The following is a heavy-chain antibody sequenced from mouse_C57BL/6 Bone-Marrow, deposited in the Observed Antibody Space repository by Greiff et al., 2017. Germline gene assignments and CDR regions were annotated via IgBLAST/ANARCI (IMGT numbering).Heavy chain of an antibody. CDR1: EYEFPSHD. D-gene: IGHD2-2*01. Sequence: EVQLVESGGGLVQPGESLKLSCESNEYEFPSHDMSWVRKTPEKRLELVAAINSDGGSTYSPDTLESRFIISRDNTKKTLYLQMSSLSTDATTLYDCARQGYYYSIDYWDQGTSVTVSS. V-gene: IGHV5-2*01. J-gene: IGHJ4*01. CDR2: INSDGGST. CDR3: ARQGYYYSIDY.